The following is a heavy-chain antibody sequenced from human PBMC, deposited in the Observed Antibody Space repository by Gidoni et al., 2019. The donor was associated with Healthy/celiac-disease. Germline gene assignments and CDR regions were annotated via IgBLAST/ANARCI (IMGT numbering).Heavy chain of an antibody. Sequence: EVQRVQSGAGLKTPVESLNISCKVSGYSFTSSCICGVGQMPGKGLEWMGIIYPGDSDTRYSPSFQGQVTISADKSISTAYLQWSSLKASDTAMYYCARHNLAAAGTSESVLDWFDPWGQGTLVTVSS. V-gene: IGHV5-51*01. J-gene: IGHJ5*02. CDR2: IYPGDSDT. D-gene: IGHD6-13*01. CDR1: GYSFTSSC. CDR3: ARHNLAAAGTSESVLDWFDP.